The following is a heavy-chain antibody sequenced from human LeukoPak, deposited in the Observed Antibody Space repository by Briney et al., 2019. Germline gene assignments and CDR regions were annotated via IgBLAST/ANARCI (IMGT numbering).Heavy chain of an antibody. D-gene: IGHD6-19*01. J-gene: IGHJ4*02. CDR3: ARDGIAVAGMDY. Sequence: PGGSLRLSCAASGFTFSSYGMHWVRQAPGKGLEWEAVISYDGSNKYYADSVKGRFTISRDNAKNSLYLQMNSLRAEDTAVYYCARDGIAVAGMDYWGQGTLVTVSS. CDR2: ISYDGSNK. V-gene: IGHV3-30*03. CDR1: GFTFSSYG.